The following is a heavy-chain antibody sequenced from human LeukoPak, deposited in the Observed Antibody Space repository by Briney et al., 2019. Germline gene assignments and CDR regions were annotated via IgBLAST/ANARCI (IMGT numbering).Heavy chain of an antibody. V-gene: IGHV4-61*02. J-gene: IGHJ4*02. CDR1: GGSISSGSYY. CDR2: IYTRGST. CDR3: AVHRPGYCSGGSCYPGYFDY. Sequence: MSSETLSLTCTVFGGSISSGSYYWSWIRQPAGKGLEWIGRIYTRGSTNYNPSLKSRVTISVDTSKNQFSLKLSSVTAADTAVYYCAVHRPGYCSGGSCYPGYFDYWGQGTLVTVSS. D-gene: IGHD2-15*01.